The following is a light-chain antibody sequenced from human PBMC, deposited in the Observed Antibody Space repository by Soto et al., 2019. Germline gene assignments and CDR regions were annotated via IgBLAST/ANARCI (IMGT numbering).Light chain of an antibody. CDR3: QQYSRSPPEIP. J-gene: IGKJ4*01. Sequence: ERVITKARATVSVSKGERVGLCCRAIQSVSSNLAWYQQKPGQAPRLVIYDASTRATGIPARFSGSVSGTEFTPTISSLQSEHFSCYAFQQYSRSPPEIPFGGGTKVDIK. V-gene: IGKV3D-15*01. CDR2: DAS. CDR1: QSVSSN.